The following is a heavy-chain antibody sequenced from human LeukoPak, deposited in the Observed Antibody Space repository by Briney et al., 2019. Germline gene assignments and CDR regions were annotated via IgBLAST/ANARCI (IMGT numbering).Heavy chain of an antibody. D-gene: IGHD3-9*01. Sequence: GGSLRLSCAASGFTFKNYGMHWVRQAPGKGLEWVAFIRYDGSNKYYADSVKGRFTISRDNSKNTLYLQMNSLRAEDTAVYYCAKNKYDILTVYYVDYWGQGTLVTVSS. CDR3: AKNKYDILTVYYVDY. V-gene: IGHV3-30*02. CDR2: IRYDGSNK. J-gene: IGHJ4*02. CDR1: GFTFKNYG.